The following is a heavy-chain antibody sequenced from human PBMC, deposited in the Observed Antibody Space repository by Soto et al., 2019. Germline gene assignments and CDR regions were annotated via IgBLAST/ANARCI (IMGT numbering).Heavy chain of an antibody. J-gene: IGHJ6*02. CDR2: FIPMFNRP. V-gene: IGHV1-69*01. CDR3: ARGQFHHVSNYYYALDV. Sequence: QVQLVQSGAEVKKPGSSVKVSCKASGGTFSSYAISWVRQAPGQGLEWMGGFIPMFNRPHSARKFQGRVTITGNESTSTAYMDLSSLRSEETAVYYCARGQFHHVSNYYYALDVWGQGATVTVSS. CDR1: GGTFSSYA.